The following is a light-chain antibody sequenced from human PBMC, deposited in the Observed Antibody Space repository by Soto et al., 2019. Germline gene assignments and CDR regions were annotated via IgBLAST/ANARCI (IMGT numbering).Light chain of an antibody. CDR1: QDISKY. CDR2: EAS. J-gene: IGKJ3*01. V-gene: IGKV1-33*01. CDR3: HQYNNWPFT. Sequence: DIQMTQSPSSLSASVGDRITITCQASQDISKYLIWYQQTPGKAPKFLIYEASNLERGVPSRFSGSGSGTDFTFTINSLQPEDIAVYYCHQYNNWPFTFGPGTKVDIK.